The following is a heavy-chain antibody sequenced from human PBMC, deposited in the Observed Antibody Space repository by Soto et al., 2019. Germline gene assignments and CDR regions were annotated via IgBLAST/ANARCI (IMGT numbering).Heavy chain of an antibody. Sequence: LTCTVSGGSISSGGYYWSWIRQHPGKGLEWIGYIYYSGSTYYNPSLKSRVTISVDTSKNQFSLKLSSVTAADTAVYYCARANPDSSGYYGGGYYFDYWGQGTLVTVSS. CDR2: IYYSGST. J-gene: IGHJ4*02. D-gene: IGHD3-22*01. CDR1: GGSISSGGYY. V-gene: IGHV4-31*03. CDR3: ARANPDSSGYYGGGYYFDY.